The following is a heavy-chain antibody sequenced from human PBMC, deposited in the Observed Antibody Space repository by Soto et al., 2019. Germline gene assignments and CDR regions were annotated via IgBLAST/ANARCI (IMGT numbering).Heavy chain of an antibody. CDR1: GFTVSSNY. D-gene: IGHD5-12*01. CDR2: IYSGGST. CDR3: ARVQSQSATPWFDY. V-gene: IGHV3-53*01. J-gene: IGHJ4*02. Sequence: GGSLRLSCAASGFTVSSNYMSWVRQAPGKGLEWVSVIYSGGSTYYADSVKGRFTISRDNSKNTLYLQMNSLRAEDTAVYYCARVQSQSATPWFDYWGQGTLVTVS.